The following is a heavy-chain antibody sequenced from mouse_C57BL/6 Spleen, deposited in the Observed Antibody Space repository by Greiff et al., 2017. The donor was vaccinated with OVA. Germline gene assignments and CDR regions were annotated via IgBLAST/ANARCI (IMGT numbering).Heavy chain of an antibody. J-gene: IGHJ4*01. V-gene: IGHV5-4*01. CDR2: ISDGGSYT. D-gene: IGHD3-3*01. Sequence: EVQRVESGGGLVKPGGSLKLSCAASGFTFSSYAMSWVRQTPEKRLEWVATISDGGSYTYYPDNVKGRFTLSRDNAKNNLYLQMSHLKSEDTAMYYCARGGWEKDYAMDYWGQGTSVTVSS. CDR1: GFTFSSYA. CDR3: ARGGWEKDYAMDY.